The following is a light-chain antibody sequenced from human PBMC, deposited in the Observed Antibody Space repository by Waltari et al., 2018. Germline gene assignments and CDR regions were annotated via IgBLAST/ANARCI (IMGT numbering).Light chain of an antibody. Sequence: QSALTQPASVSGSPGQSITISCTRTSSDVGSYNLVSWYQQHPGKAPKLMLYEVSKRPSGVANRFSGSKSGNTASLTISGLQAEDEADYYCCSYAGSSTWVFGGGTKLTVL. CDR2: EVS. J-gene: IGLJ3*02. V-gene: IGLV2-23*02. CDR1: SSDVGSYNL. CDR3: CSYAGSSTWV.